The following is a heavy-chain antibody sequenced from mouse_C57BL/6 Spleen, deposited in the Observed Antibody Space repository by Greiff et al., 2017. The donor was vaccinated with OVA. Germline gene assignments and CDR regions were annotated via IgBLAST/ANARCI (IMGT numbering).Heavy chain of an antibody. V-gene: IGHV1-72*01. CDR3: ARWWDSSGYVSLFAY. CDR2: IDPNSGGT. CDR1: GYTFTSYW. Sequence: QVQLQQPGAELVKPGASVKLSCKASGYTFTSYWMHWVKQRTGRGLEWIGRIDPNSGGTKYNEKFKSKATLTVDKPSSTAYRQLSSLTSEDSAVYYCARWWDSSGYVSLFAYWGQGTLVTVSA. J-gene: IGHJ3*01. D-gene: IGHD3-2*02.